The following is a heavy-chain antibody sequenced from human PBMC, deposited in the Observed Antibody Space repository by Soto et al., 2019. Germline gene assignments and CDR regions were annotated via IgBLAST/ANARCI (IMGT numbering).Heavy chain of an antibody. J-gene: IGHJ3*02. Sequence: TXXTLSLTCAVYSGSFSGYYWSWIRQPPGKGLEWSGEINHXGSTKYQTPIKXXVTISVDXXKNKFSLKLSSVTDAETAVYYCARVVMLVSIDIWGQGTMVTV. CDR3: ARVVMLVSIDI. D-gene: IGHD3-16*01. CDR2: INHXGST. CDR1: SGSFSGYY. V-gene: IGHV4-34*01.